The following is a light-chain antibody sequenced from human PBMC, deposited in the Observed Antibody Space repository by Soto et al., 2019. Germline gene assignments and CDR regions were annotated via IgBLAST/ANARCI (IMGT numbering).Light chain of an antibody. J-gene: IGKJ1*01. CDR3: QQSNSYPWT. CDR2: DAS. Sequence: DIQMTQSPSTLSASVGDRVTITCLASQSISSWLAWYQQKPGKAPKPMIYDASSLESGVPSRFSGSVSGTEGTLTITSLKTDDGSTYYCQQSNSYPWTFGQGTKVDIK. V-gene: IGKV1-5*01. CDR1: QSISSW.